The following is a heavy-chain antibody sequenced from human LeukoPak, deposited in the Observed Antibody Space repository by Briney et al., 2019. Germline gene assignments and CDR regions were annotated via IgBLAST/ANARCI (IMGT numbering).Heavy chain of an antibody. V-gene: IGHV4-34*01. CDR1: GGSFSGYY. CDR3: ARPSTGYSDY. J-gene: IGHJ4*02. CDR2: INHSGST. Sequence: SETLSLTCAVYGGSFSGYYWSWIRQPPGKGLEWIGEINHSGSTNYNPSLKSRVTISVDTSNNQFSLKLSSVTAADTAVYYCARPSTGYSDYWGQGTLVTVSS. D-gene: IGHD3-9*01.